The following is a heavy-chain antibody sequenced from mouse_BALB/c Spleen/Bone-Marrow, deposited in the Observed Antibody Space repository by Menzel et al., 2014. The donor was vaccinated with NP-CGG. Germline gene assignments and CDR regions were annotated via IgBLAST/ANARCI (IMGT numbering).Heavy chain of an antibody. D-gene: IGHD2-4*01. V-gene: IGHV5-6-3*01. CDR3: ARDYDYDY. CDR1: GLTFSSYG. Sequence: EVMLVESGGGLVQPGGSLKLSCAASGLTFSSYGMSWVRQTPDKRLELVATINSNGGSTYYPDSVKGRFTISRDNAKNTLYLQMSSLKSEDTAMYYCARDYDYDYWGQGTTLTVSS. J-gene: IGHJ2*01. CDR2: INSNGGST.